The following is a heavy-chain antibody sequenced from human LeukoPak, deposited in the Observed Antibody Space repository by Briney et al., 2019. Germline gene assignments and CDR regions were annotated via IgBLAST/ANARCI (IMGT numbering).Heavy chain of an antibody. CDR3: AREAYYSSSVYFQH. V-gene: IGHV1-2*02. Sequence: INPNSGGTNYAQKFQGRVTMTRDTSISTAYMELSRLRSDDTAVYYCAREAYYSSSVYFQHWGQGTLVTVSS. CDR2: INPNSGGT. J-gene: IGHJ1*01. D-gene: IGHD6-13*01.